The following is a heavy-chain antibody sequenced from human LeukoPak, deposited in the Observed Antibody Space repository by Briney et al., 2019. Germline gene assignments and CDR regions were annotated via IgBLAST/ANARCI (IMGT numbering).Heavy chain of an antibody. V-gene: IGHV1-2*06. CDR3: ARDPPEENAFDI. CDR2: INPNSGGT. J-gene: IGHJ3*02. D-gene: IGHD5-24*01. CDR1: GYTFTGYY. Sequence: GASVKVSCKASGYTFTGYYMHWVRQAPGQGLEWMGRINPNSGGTNYAQKFQGRVTMTRDTSISTAHMELSRLRSDDTAVYYCARDPPEENAFDIWGQGTMVTVSS.